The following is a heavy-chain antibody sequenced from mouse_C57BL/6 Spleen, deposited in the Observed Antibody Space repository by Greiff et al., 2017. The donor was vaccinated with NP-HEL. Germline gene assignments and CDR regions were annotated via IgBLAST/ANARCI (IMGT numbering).Heavy chain of an antibody. Sequence: EVQLQQSGPELVKPGASVKMSCKASGYTFTDYNMHWVKQSHGKSLEWIGYINPNNGGTNYNQKFKGKATLTVNNSSSTAYRELRSLTSEDSAVYYCARYDYYGSSWFAYWGQGTLVTVSA. V-gene: IGHV1-22*01. D-gene: IGHD1-1*01. J-gene: IGHJ3*01. CDR2: INPNNGGT. CDR1: GYTFTDYN. CDR3: ARYDYYGSSWFAY.